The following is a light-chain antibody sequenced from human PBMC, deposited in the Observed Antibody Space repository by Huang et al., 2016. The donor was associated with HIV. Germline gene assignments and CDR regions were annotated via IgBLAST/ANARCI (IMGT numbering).Light chain of an antibody. CDR1: QDITNY. Sequence: AIQLTQSPSSLSASVGDRVTITGRASQDITNYLGWYQQKPGKAPKRLISAASTLRSGVPSRFSGSGSGTDFTLTISSLQPEDFATYFCLQDFNYPRTFGQGTRVEIK. V-gene: IGKV1-6*02. CDR2: AAS. CDR3: LQDFNYPRT. J-gene: IGKJ1*01.